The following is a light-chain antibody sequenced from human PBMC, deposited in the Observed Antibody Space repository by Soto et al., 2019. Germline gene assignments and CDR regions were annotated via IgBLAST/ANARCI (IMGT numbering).Light chain of an antibody. CDR1: QGINTF. V-gene: IGKV1-9*01. CDR3: QQLNSYPIT. J-gene: IGKJ5*01. Sequence: IQLTQSPSSLSASVGDRVTITCRASQGINTFLAWYQQKAGKAPKLLIYAASTLQSGVPSRFGGSGSGTDFTLTISSLQSGDFATDYCQQLNSYPITFGQGTHREI. CDR2: AAS.